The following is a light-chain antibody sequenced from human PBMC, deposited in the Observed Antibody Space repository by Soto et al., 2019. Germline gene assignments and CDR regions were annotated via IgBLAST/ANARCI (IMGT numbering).Light chain of an antibody. V-gene: IGKV1-27*01. CDR3: PKYNSAPWT. CDR1: QSISSW. CDR2: AAS. J-gene: IGKJ1*01. Sequence: DIQMTQSPSTLSASVGDRVTITCRASQSISSWLAWYQQKPGKAPKLLIYAASTLQSGVPSRFSGSGSGTDFTLTISSLQPEDVATYYCPKYNSAPWTSGQVAKVDI.